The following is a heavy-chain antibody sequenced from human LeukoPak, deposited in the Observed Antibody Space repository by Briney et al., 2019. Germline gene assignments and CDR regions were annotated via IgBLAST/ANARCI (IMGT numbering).Heavy chain of an antibody. CDR1: GFTFSSYS. J-gene: IGHJ4*02. Sequence: GGSLRLSCAASGFTFSSYSMNWVRQAPGKGLEWVSYISSSSSTIYYADSVKGRFTISRDNAKNSLYLQMNSLRAEDTAVYYCARDIDDYVWGSLSFDYWGQGTLVTVSS. CDR2: ISSSSSTI. V-gene: IGHV3-48*01. D-gene: IGHD3-16*01. CDR3: ARDIDDYVWGSLSFDY.